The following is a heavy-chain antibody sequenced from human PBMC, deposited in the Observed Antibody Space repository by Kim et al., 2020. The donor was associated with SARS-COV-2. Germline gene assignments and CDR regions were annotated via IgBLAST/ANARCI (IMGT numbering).Heavy chain of an antibody. D-gene: IGHD6-6*01. Sequence: GGSLRLSCAASGFTFSSYWMHWVRQAPGKGLVWVSRINSDGSSTSYADSVKGRFTISRDNAKNTLYLQMNSLRAEDTAVYYCARGVIAARPDYYYYYYYYMDAWGKGTTVTVSS. CDR3: ARGVIAARPDYYYYYYYYMDA. V-gene: IGHV3-74*01. CDR2: INSDGSST. CDR1: GFTFSSYW. J-gene: IGHJ6*03.